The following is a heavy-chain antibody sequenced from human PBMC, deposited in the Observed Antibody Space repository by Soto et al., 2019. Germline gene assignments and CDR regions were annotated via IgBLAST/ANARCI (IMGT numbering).Heavy chain of an antibody. CDR1: GFTFSNSW. Sequence: EVQLVESGGGLVQPGVSLRLSCAASGFTFSNSWMSWVRQAPGKGLEWVANTKEDGSEKDYVDPVKGRFTITRDNAKNSLYLQMNNLRAEDTAVYFCTRKRFGMDVWGQGTTVTVSS. CDR2: TKEDGSEK. V-gene: IGHV3-7*03. J-gene: IGHJ6*02. CDR3: TRKRFGMDV.